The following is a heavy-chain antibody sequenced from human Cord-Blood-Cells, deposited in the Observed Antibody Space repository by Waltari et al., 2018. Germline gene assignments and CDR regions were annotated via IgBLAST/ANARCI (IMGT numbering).Heavy chain of an antibody. CDR1: GGSISSSSSY. Sequence: QLQLQESGPGLVKPSETLSLPCTGSGGSISSSSSYWGWIRQPPGKGLEWIGSIYYSGSTYYNPSLKSRVTISVDTSKNQFSLKLSSVTAADTAVYYCARRSIAAAGTDYWGQGTLVTVSS. V-gene: IGHV4-39*01. D-gene: IGHD6-13*01. CDR2: IYYSGST. CDR3: ARRSIAAAGTDY. J-gene: IGHJ4*02.